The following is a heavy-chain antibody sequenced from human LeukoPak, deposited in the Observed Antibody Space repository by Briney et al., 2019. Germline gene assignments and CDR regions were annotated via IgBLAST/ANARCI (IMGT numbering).Heavy chain of an antibody. Sequence: GKSLRLSCAASGFTFSDYYMSWIRQAPGKGLEWVSYITSHSSYTNYADSVKGRFTISRDNAKNSLYLQMNSLRAEDTAVYYCASGRYNNYFDYWGQGTLVNLSS. D-gene: IGHD1-1*01. CDR1: GFTFSDYY. CDR3: ASGRYNNYFDY. CDR2: ITSHSSYT. V-gene: IGHV3-11*06. J-gene: IGHJ4*02.